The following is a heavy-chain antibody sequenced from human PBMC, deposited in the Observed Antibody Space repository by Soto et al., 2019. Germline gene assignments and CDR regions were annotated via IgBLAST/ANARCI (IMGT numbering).Heavy chain of an antibody. D-gene: IGHD6-6*01. V-gene: IGHV3-30-3*01. CDR3: ARPYHKLVTYYFDY. J-gene: IGHJ4*02. CDR1: GFTFSSYA. CDR2: ISYDGSNK. Sequence: QVQLVESGGGVVQPGRSLRLSCAASGFTFSSYAMHWVRQAPGKGLEWVAVISYDGSNKYYADSVKGRFTISRDNSKNTQYLQMNSLRAEDTAVYYCARPYHKLVTYYFDYWGQGTLVTVS.